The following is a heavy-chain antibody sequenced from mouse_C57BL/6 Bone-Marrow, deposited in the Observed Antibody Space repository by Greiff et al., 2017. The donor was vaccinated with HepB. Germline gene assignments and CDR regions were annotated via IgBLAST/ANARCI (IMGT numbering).Heavy chain of an antibody. Sequence: VQLQESGAALARPGASVKLSCKASGYTFTSYGISWVKQRPGQGLEWIGEIYPRRGNTYYNEKFKGKATLTADKSSSTAYMELRSLKSEDSAVYFCARGSDGYYENAMDYWGQGTSVTVSS. CDR2: IYPRRGNT. CDR1: GYTFTSYG. V-gene: IGHV1-81*01. J-gene: IGHJ4*01. D-gene: IGHD2-3*01. CDR3: ARGSDGYYENAMDY.